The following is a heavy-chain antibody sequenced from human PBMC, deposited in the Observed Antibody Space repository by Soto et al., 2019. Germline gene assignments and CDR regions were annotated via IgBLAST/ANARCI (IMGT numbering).Heavy chain of an antibody. V-gene: IGHV3-7*01. CDR2: IKQDGSEK. Sequence: GGSLRLSCAASGFTFSSYGMHWVRQAPGKGLEWVANIKQDGSEKYYVDSVKGRFTISRDNAKNSLYLQMNSLRAEDTAVYYCARGGIAAAIYFDYWGQGTLVTVSS. J-gene: IGHJ4*02. CDR3: ARGGIAAAIYFDY. D-gene: IGHD6-13*01. CDR1: GFTFSSYG.